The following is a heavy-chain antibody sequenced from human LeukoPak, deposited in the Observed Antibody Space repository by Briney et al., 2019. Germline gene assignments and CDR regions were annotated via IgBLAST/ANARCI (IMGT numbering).Heavy chain of an antibody. Sequence: GGSLRLSCAASGFTFRTYGMHWVRQAPGKGLEWVAVISYDGTNKYYAGSVKGRFTLSRDISKNTLYLQMNSLKTEDTAVYYCAKDQIGWAPGYTSGPLDYWGQGTRVTVSS. D-gene: IGHD6-19*01. CDR3: AKDQIGWAPGYTSGPLDY. V-gene: IGHV3-30*18. J-gene: IGHJ4*02. CDR2: ISYDGTNK. CDR1: GFTFRTYG.